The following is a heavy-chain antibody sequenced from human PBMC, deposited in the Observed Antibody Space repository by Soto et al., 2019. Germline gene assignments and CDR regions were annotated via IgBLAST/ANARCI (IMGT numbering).Heavy chain of an antibody. CDR3: ARAAVRQGATLVDL. V-gene: IGHV4-34*01. D-gene: IGHD1-26*01. CDR2: INHSGFT. CDR1: DGSLRGHY. Sequence: PSETLSLTCGVSDGSLRGHYWSWIRQPPGEGLEWIAEINHSGFTNYNPSFKSRVTISRDTSTNQISLKLTSVTAADSAVYYCARAAVRQGATLVDLWGQGTLVTVSS. J-gene: IGHJ5*02.